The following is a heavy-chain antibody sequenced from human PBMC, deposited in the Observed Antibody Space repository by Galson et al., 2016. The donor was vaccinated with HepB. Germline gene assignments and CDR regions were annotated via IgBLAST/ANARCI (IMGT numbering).Heavy chain of an antibody. Sequence: SVKVSCKASGYIFTGYYMHWVRQAPGQGLEWMGWINPNSGGTDYAQKLQGRVSMTRDTSISTAYMEVTRLRSDDTAVYYCARHWNNDWFFDYWGQGTLVTVSS. D-gene: IGHD1/OR15-1a*01. CDR1: GYIFTGYY. J-gene: IGHJ4*02. CDR3: ARHWNNDWFFDY. V-gene: IGHV1-2*02. CDR2: INPNSGGT.